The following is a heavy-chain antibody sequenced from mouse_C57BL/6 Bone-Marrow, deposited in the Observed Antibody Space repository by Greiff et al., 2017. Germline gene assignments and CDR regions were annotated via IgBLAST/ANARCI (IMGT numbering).Heavy chain of an antibody. CDR1: GYAFSSSW. J-gene: IGHJ4*01. V-gene: IGHV1-82*01. CDR2: IYPGDGDT. CDR3: ARFTTVVAREILYAMDY. D-gene: IGHD1-1*01. Sequence: QVQLKESGPELVKPGASVKISCKASGYAFSSSWMNWVKQRPGKGLEWIGRIYPGDGDTNYNGKFKGKATLTADKSSSTAYMQLSSLTSEDSAVYFCARFTTVVAREILYAMDYWGQGTSVTVSS.